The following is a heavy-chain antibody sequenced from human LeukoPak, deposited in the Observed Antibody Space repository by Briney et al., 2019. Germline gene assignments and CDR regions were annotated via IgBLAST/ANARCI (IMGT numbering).Heavy chain of an antibody. CDR1: GFTFSSYT. D-gene: IGHD2/OR15-2a*01. Sequence: GGSLRLSCAASGFTFSSYTMHWVRQAPGEGLESVSAISSNGGDTYYAKSVKGRFTISRDNSKNTLYLQMDSLRAEDMAVYYCAREGSPTTYDYWGQGTLVTVSS. V-gene: IGHV3-64*01. CDR2: ISSNGGDT. J-gene: IGHJ4*02. CDR3: AREGSPTTYDY.